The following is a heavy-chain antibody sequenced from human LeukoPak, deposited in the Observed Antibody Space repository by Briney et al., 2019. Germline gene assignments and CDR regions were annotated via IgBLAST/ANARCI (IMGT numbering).Heavy chain of an antibody. CDR3: AREGYYYDSSGYYDY. D-gene: IGHD3-22*01. CDR2: IIPIFGTA. J-gene: IGHJ4*02. Sequence: SVKVSCKASGGTFSSYAISWVRQAPGQGLEWMGGIIPIFGTANYAQKFQGRVTITTDESASTAYMELSSLRSEDTAVYYCAREGYYYDSSGYYDYWGQGTLVTVSS. CDR1: GGTFSSYA. V-gene: IGHV1-69*05.